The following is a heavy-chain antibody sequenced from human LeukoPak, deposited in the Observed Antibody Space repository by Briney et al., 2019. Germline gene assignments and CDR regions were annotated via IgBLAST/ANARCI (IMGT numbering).Heavy chain of an antibody. CDR2: VDGGGGGT. V-gene: IGHV3-23*01. CDR1: GFTLSSYA. Sequence: GGSLRLSCAASGFTLSSYAMTWVRQAPGRGLEWVSSVDGGGGGTYYADSVKGRFAISRDNSKDTLYLQMNGLRAEDTAVYFCAKQSAGSAAWYSLHYDLWGQGTLVTVSS. CDR3: AKQSAGSAAWYSLHYDL. D-gene: IGHD3-22*01. J-gene: IGHJ4*02.